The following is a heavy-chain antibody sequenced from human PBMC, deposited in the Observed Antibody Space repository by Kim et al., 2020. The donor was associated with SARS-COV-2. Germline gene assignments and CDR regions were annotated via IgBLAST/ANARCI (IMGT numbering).Heavy chain of an antibody. CDR2: IIPIFGTA. J-gene: IGHJ4*02. CDR1: GGTFSSYA. D-gene: IGHD6-6*01. Sequence: SVKVSCKASGGTFSSYAISWVRQAPGQGLEWMGGIIPIFGTANYAQKFQGRVTITADESTSTAYMELSSLRSEDTAVYYCARVESIAAPYFDYWGQGTLVTVSS. CDR3: ARVESIAAPYFDY. V-gene: IGHV1-69*13.